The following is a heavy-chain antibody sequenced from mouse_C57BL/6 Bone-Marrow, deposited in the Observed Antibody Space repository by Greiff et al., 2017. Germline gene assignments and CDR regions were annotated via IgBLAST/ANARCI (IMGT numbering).Heavy chain of an antibody. V-gene: IGHV1-55*01. CDR3: ARRLFYAMDY. CDR1: GYTFNSYW. Sequence: QVQLQQPGAELVKPGASVKMSCKASGYTFNSYWITWVKQRPGHGLEWIGDIYTGSGSTNYHEKFKSKAPLTVDTSSSTAYMQLSSLTSKDSAVYDCARRLFYAMDYWGQGTSVTVSS. CDR2: IYTGSGST. D-gene: IGHD6-1*01. J-gene: IGHJ4*01.